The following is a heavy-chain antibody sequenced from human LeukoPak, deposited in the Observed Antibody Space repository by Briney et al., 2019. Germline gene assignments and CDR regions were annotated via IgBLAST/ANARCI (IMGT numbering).Heavy chain of an antibody. V-gene: IGHV3-48*01. CDR2: ISSTSSTI. CDR3: AKDARRTNGWYFFDY. CDR1: GFTFSSYS. Sequence: PGGSLRLSCAASGFTFSSYSMSWVRQAPGKGLEWVSYISSTSSTIYYADSVKGRFTISRDNAKNSLYLQMNSLRAEDTAVYYCAKDARRTNGWYFFDYWGQGTLVTVSS. J-gene: IGHJ4*02. D-gene: IGHD6-19*01.